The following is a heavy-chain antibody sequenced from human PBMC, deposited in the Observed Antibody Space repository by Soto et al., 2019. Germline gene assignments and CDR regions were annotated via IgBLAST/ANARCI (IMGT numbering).Heavy chain of an antibody. CDR2: ISSSSSTI. V-gene: IGHV3-48*02. CDR1: GFTFSSYS. D-gene: IGHD6-13*01. CDR3: ARDHGYSSSWYYYYYGMDV. Sequence: GGSLRLSCAASGFTFSSYSMNWVRQAPGKGLEWVSYISSSSSTIYYADSVKGRFTISRDNAKNSLYLQMNSLRDEDTAVYYCARDHGYSSSWYYYYYGMDVWGQGTTVTV. J-gene: IGHJ6*02.